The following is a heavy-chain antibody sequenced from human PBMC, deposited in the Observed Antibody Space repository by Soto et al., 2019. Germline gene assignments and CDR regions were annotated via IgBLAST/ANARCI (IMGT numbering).Heavy chain of an antibody. CDR1: GGSISSGGYS. D-gene: IGHD1-26*01. J-gene: IGHJ4*02. V-gene: IGHV4-30-2*01. Sequence: PSETLSLTCAVSGGSISSGGYSWSWIRQPPGKGLEWIGYIYHSGSTYYNPSLKSRVTISVDRSKNQFSLKLSSVTAADTAVYYCARGDRYSGSYYADYWGQGTLVTVSS. CDR2: IYHSGST. CDR3: ARGDRYSGSYYADY.